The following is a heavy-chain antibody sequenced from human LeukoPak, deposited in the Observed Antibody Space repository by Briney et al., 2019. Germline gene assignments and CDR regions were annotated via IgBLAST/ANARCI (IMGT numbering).Heavy chain of an antibody. J-gene: IGHJ4*02. V-gene: IGHV3-48*01. D-gene: IGHD5-18*01. Sequence: GGSLRLSCAATGFTFTTYSMSWVRQAPGKGLEWVSYISGSSSTIYYADSVKGRFTISRDNAKNSLYLQMNSLRAEDTAVYYCARVGYSYGYGSDYWGQGTLVTVSS. CDR1: GFTFTTYS. CDR3: ARVGYSYGYGSDY. CDR2: ISGSSSTI.